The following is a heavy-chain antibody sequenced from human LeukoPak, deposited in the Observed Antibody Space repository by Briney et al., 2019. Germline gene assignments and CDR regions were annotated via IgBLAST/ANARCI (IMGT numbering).Heavy chain of an antibody. CDR1: GGSISSRSYY. J-gene: IGHJ4*02. V-gene: IGHV4-39*01. CDR2: ISDSGST. CDR3: VLEYPYAVEENY. D-gene: IGHD1-1*01. Sequence: PSETLSLTCTVSGGSISSRSYYWGWIRQPPGKGLEWIGKISDSGSTYYSPSLRSRVTISIDMSKNQFSLKLSSVTATDTAVYYCVLEYPYAVEENYRGQGTLVTVSS.